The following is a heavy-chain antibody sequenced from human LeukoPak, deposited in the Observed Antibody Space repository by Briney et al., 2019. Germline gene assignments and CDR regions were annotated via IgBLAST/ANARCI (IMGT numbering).Heavy chain of an antibody. CDR2: ISYDGSNK. V-gene: IGHV3-30-3*01. J-gene: IGHJ4*02. Sequence: PGRSLRLSCAASGFTFSSYAMHWVRQAPGKGLEWVAVISYDGSNKYYADSVKGRFTISRDNSKNTLYLQMNSLRAEDTAVYYCAREGMNYYDSSGYSSYWGQGTLVTVSS. CDR3: AREGMNYYDSSGYSSY. CDR1: GFTFSSYA. D-gene: IGHD3-22*01.